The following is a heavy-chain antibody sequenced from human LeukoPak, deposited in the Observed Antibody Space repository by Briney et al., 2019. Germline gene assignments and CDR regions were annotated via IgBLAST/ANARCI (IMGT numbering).Heavy chain of an antibody. CDR1: GGSISSYY. D-gene: IGHD3-22*01. CDR3: AREANYYDSSGYYYRGWFDP. CDR2: IYYSGST. V-gene: IGHV4-59*12. J-gene: IGHJ5*02. Sequence: PSETLSLTCTVSGGSISSYYWSWIRQPPGKGLEWIGYIYYSGSTNYNPSLKSRVTISVDTSKNQFSLKLSSVTAADTAVYYCAREANYYDSSGYYYRGWFDPWGQGTLVTVSS.